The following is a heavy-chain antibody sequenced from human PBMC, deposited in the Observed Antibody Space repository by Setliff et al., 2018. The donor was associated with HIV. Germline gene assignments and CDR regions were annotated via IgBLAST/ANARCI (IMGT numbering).Heavy chain of an antibody. V-gene: IGHV4-38-2*01. CDR3: ARGDTAGQFDP. CDR2: IYHSGST. J-gene: IGHJ5*02. CDR1: GYSISSGYY. Sequence: PSETLSLTCAVSGYSISSGYYWGWIRQPPGKGLEWIGSIYHSGSTNYNPSLKSRVTISVDTSKNQFSLKLSSVTAADTAVYYCARGDTAGQFDPWGQGTLVTVSS. D-gene: IGHD5-18*01.